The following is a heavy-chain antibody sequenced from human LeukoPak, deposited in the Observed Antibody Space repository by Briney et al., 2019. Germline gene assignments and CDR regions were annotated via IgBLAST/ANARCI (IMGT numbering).Heavy chain of an antibody. D-gene: IGHD6-19*01. CDR1: GFIFSDYH. J-gene: IGHJ4*02. CDR2: ISPGGDII. V-gene: IGHV3-11*01. CDR3: ASGRDIAVAGPGGYFDY. Sequence: GGSLRLSCAASGFIFSDYHMNWIRQAPGKGLEWVSYISPGGDIIYFSDYVKGRFTISRDNAKNSLFLQMNSLTAEDAAVYYCASGRDIAVAGPGGYFDYWGQGTLVTVSS.